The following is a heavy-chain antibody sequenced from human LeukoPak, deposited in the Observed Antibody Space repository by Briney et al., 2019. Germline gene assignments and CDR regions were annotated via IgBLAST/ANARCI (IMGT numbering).Heavy chain of an antibody. J-gene: IGHJ4*02. CDR1: GGSISGSNYY. CDR3: ARHEEEDGYNAKTLDY. Sequence: SETLSLTCTVSGGSISGSNYYWGWIRQPPGMGLEWIGSIFYSGRTYFNPSLKSRVTISVDASKNQFSLRLSSVTAADTAVYYCARHEEEDGYNAKTLDYWGQGALVTVSS. CDR2: IFYSGRT. V-gene: IGHV4-39*01. D-gene: IGHD5-24*01.